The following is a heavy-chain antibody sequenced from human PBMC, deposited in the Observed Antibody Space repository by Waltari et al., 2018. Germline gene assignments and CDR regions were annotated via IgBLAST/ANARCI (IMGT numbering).Heavy chain of an antibody. Sequence: EVQLVESGGGLVQPGGSLRLSCAASGFPFSSYWMSWVRQAPGKGLEWVANIKQDGSEKYYVDSVKGRFTISRDNAKNSLYLQMNSLRAEDTAVYYCARVGSSSWYNYWGQGTLVTVSS. CDR1: GFPFSSYW. CDR3: ARVGSSSWYNY. CDR2: IKQDGSEK. V-gene: IGHV3-7*01. J-gene: IGHJ4*02. D-gene: IGHD6-13*01.